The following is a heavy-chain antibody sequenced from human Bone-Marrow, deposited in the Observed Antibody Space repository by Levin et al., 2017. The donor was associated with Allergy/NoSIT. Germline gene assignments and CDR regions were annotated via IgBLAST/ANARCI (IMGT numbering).Heavy chain of an antibody. V-gene: IGHV3-53*01. Sequence: PGGSLRLSCAASGFTVSSNYMSWVRQAPGKGLEWVSVIYSGGSTYYADSVKGRFTISRDNSKNTLYLQMNSLRAEDTAVYYCAREGRSRGYPCAFDIWGQGTMVTVSS. CDR3: AREGRSRGYPCAFDI. J-gene: IGHJ3*02. CDR2: IYSGGST. D-gene: IGHD1-1*01. CDR1: GFTVSSNY.